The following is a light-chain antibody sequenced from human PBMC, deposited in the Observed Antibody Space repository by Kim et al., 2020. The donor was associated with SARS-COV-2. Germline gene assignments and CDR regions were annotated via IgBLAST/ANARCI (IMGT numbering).Light chain of an antibody. J-gene: IGLJ3*02. Sequence: NFMLTQPHSVSESPGKTVTISCTRSSGSIASNYVQWYQQRPGSAPTPVIYEDNQRPSGVPDRFSGSIDSSSNSASLTISRLETEDEADYYCQSNERNFWVFGGGTKVTVL. CDR1: SGSIASNY. CDR2: EDN. CDR3: QSNERNFWV. V-gene: IGLV6-57*03.